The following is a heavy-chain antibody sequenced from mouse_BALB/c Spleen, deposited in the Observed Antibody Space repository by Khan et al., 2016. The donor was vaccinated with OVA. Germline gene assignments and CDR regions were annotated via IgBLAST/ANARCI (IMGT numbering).Heavy chain of an antibody. Sequence: QVQLQQPGIELVRPGASVKLSCKASGYTFTNYWINWVKQRPGQGLEWIGNIYPSDSYTNYNQKFKDKATLTVDKSSSTAYMQLSSPTSEDSAVSYWTREGGGGSSFAYWGQGTLVTVSA. CDR3: TREGGGGSSFAY. J-gene: IGHJ3*01. V-gene: IGHV1-69*02. D-gene: IGHD1-1*02. CDR1: GYTFTNYW. CDR2: IYPSDSYT.